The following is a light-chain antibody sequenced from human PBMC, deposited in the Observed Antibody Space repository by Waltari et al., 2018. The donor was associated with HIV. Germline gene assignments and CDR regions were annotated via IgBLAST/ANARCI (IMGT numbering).Light chain of an antibody. V-gene: IGLV1-40*01. CDR3: QSYDRSLSVWV. CDR1: SSTTGAGYD. J-gene: IGLJ3*02. CDR2: DNT. Sequence: QSVLTQPPSVSGAPGQRVPISCTGSSSTTGAGYDVNRYQQLPGPSPRLLIYDNTIRPSGVPDRFSGSKSGTSASLAIAGLQDEDEAVYYCQSYDRSLSVWVFGGGTKVTVL.